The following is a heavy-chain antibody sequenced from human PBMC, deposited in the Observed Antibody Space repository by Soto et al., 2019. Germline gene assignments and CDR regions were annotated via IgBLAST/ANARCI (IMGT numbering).Heavy chain of an antibody. CDR2: ISSSSSTI. Sequence: EVQLVESGGGLVQPGGSLRLSCAASGFTFSNYGMNWVRQAPGKGLEWVSYISSSSSTIYYADSVKGRFTISIDNAKNSLYLQMNSLRDEDTAVYYCAREAGTWHLPLNWFDPWGQGTLVTVSS. D-gene: IGHD6-19*01. CDR1: GFTFSNYG. CDR3: AREAGTWHLPLNWFDP. J-gene: IGHJ5*02. V-gene: IGHV3-48*02.